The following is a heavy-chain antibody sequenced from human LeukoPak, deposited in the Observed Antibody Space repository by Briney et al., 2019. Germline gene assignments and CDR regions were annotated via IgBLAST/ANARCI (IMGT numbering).Heavy chain of an antibody. J-gene: IGHJ6*03. CDR2: INPSGGST. Sequence: ASVKVSCKASGYTFTSYYMHWVRQAPGQGLEWMGIINPSGGSTSYAQKFQGRVTMTRDMSTSTVYMELSSLRSEDTAVYYCARDRSSSWYYYYYYMDVWGKGTTVTVSS. CDR3: ARDRSSSWYYYYYYMDV. V-gene: IGHV1-46*01. CDR1: GYTFTSYY. D-gene: IGHD6-13*01.